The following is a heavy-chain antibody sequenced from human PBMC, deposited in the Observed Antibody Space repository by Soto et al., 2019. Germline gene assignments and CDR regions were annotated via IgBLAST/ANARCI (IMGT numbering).Heavy chain of an antibody. J-gene: IGHJ4*02. CDR3: AREGYYDSSGSFDY. V-gene: IGHV1-46*01. Sequence: ASVKVSCKASGGTFSSYAISWVRQAPGQGLEWMGGINPSGGSTSYAQKFQGRVTMTRDTSTSTVYMELSSLRSEDTAVYYCAREGYYDSSGSFDYWGQGTLVTVSS. D-gene: IGHD3-22*01. CDR1: GGTFSSYA. CDR2: INPSGGST.